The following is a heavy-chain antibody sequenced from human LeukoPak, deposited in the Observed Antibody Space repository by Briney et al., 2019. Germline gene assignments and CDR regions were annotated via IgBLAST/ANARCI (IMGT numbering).Heavy chain of an antibody. J-gene: IGHJ6*02. CDR2: MNPNSGNT. CDR3: ARDSGPGIAAADHYYYGMDV. Sequence: GASVKVSCKASGYTFTIYGISWVRQAPGQGLEWMGWMNPNSGNTGYAQKFQGRVTITRNTSISTAYMELSSLRSEDTAVYYCARDSGPGIAAADHYYYGMDVWGQGTTVTVSS. D-gene: IGHD6-13*01. V-gene: IGHV1-8*03. CDR1: GYTFTIYG.